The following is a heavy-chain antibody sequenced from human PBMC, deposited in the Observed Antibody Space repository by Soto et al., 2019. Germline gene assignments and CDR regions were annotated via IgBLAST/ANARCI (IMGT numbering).Heavy chain of an antibody. D-gene: IGHD3-9*01. Sequence: ASVKVSCKASGYTFTSYAMHWVRQAPGQRLEWMGWINAGNGNTKYSQKFQGRVTITRDTSASTAYMELSSLRSEDTAVYYCARDTPSHYDILTGYYHNWFDPWGQGTLVTGSS. CDR1: GYTFTSYA. J-gene: IGHJ5*02. CDR3: ARDTPSHYDILTGYYHNWFDP. V-gene: IGHV1-3*01. CDR2: INAGNGNT.